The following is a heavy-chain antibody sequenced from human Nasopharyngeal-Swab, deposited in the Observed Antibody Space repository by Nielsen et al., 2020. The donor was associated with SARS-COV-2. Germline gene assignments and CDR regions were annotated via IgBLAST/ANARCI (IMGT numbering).Heavy chain of an antibody. J-gene: IGHJ6*02. Sequence: SETLSLTCNVSGGSINSDYWSWIRQPAGKGLEWIGRIYSSGSTNYNPSLKSRVTMSVDKSNNQVSLKLSFVTAADTAVYYCARDKRPTSMDLWGQGTTVTVSS. CDR3: ARDKRPTSMDL. CDR1: GGSINSDY. V-gene: IGHV4-4*07. CDR2: IYSSGST. D-gene: IGHD1-1*01.